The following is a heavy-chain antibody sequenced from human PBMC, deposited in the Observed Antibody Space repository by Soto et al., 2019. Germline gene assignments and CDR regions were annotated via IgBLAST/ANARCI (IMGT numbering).Heavy chain of an antibody. Sequence: QVQLVQSGAEVKKPGSSVKVSCKASGGTFSTYTITWVRQAPGQGLEWMGRIIPIIGIINYAQKFQGRVTISADKVTGTVYMELTGLRSDDTAVYYCAGDPDSHYNDSHASSYPWGQGTLVTVSS. CDR1: GGTFSTYT. D-gene: IGHD4-4*01. J-gene: IGHJ5*02. V-gene: IGHV1-69*08. CDR2: IIPIIGII. CDR3: AGDPDSHYNDSHASSYP.